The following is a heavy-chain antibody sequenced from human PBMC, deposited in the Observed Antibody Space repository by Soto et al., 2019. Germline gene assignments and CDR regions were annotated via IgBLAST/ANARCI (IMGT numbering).Heavy chain of an antibody. D-gene: IGHD4-17*01. CDR2: VYYSGTT. J-gene: IGHJ4*02. CDR3: ARTTAVPNTLRSRYFFDY. CDR1: GGSVSNKTYY. Sequence: WETLSVTCSVSGGSVSNKTYYWSWIRQPPGKRLEWIGYVYYSGTTNYNPSLKSRVTISVDLSKNQFSLRLSSVTTADTALYYCARTTAVPNTLRSRYFFDYWGQGTLVTVSS. V-gene: IGHV4-61*01.